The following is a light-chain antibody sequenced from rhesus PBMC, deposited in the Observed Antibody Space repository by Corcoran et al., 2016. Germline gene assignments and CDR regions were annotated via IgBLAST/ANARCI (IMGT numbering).Light chain of an antibody. Sequence: DIQMTQSPSSLSASIGDGVTITCQASQDITNNLAWYQQKPGKVPKLLIYKASTLNSGVPSRFSGRRAATDVTLTISSLQPEDFASYYCQHGYGTPLYSFGQGTKVEIK. J-gene: IGKJ2*01. CDR3: QHGYGTPLYS. V-gene: IGKV1-25*01. CDR2: KAS. CDR1: QDITNN.